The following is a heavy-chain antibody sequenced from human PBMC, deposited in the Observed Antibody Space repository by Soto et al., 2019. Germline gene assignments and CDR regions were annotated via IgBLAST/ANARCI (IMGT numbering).Heavy chain of an antibody. D-gene: IGHD6-13*01. CDR1: GFTVSSNY. Sequence: DVQLVESGGGLVQPGGSLRLSCAASGFTVSSNYMSWIRQAPGKGPEWVSAIYSGGSTFYADSVKGRFTISRDTSKNTLYLQMDSLRAEDTAVYYCARDRDSSSWFGYWGQGTLSPSPQ. CDR2: IYSGGST. CDR3: ARDRDSSSWFGY. J-gene: IGHJ4*02. V-gene: IGHV3-66*01.